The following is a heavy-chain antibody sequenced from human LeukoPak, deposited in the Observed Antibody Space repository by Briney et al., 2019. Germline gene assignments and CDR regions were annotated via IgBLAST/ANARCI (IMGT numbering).Heavy chain of an antibody. CDR2: NNGDGSTT. V-gene: IGHV3-74*01. Sequence: GGSLRLSCAASGFIFSSYSMSWVRQAPGKGLMYISRNNGDGSTTNYADVVKGRFTMSRDNVKNTLYLQMNSLRVEDTAVYYCARDPRNVGLAPWGQGTLVTVSS. J-gene: IGHJ5*02. D-gene: IGHD2-15*01. CDR3: ARDPRNVGLAP. CDR1: GFIFSSYS.